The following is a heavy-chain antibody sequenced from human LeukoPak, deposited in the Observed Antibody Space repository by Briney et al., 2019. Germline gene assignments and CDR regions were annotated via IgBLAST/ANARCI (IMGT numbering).Heavy chain of an antibody. CDR3: ARGYTYGDY. CDR2: INPSSGST. Sequence: ASVKVSCKASGYTFNSYYMHWVXQAPGQGLEWMGIINPSSGSTSYAQNFQGRVTMTXXTSSSTVYMELSSLRSEDTAVYYCARGYTYGDYWGQGTLVTVSS. CDR1: GYTFNSYY. V-gene: IGHV1-46*02. J-gene: IGHJ4*02. D-gene: IGHD5-18*01.